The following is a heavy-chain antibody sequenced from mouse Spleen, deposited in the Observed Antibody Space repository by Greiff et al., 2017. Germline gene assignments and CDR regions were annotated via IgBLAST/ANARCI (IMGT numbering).Heavy chain of an antibody. CDR1: GYTFTSYV. J-gene: IGHJ3*01. CDR3: ARPYGNYGFAY. CDR2: IYPYNDGT. D-gene: IGHD2-10*02. V-gene: IGHV1-14*01. Sequence: VQLKQSGPGLVKPGASVKMSCKASGYTFTSYVMHWVKQKPGQGLEWIGYIYPYNDGTKYNEKFKGKATLTSDKSSSTAYMELSSLTSEDSAVYYCARPYGNYGFAYWGQGTLVTVSA.